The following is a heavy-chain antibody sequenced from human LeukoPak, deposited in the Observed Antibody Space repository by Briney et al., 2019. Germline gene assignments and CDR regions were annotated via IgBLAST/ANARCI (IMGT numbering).Heavy chain of an antibody. CDR2: INSDGSST. J-gene: IGHJ5*02. D-gene: IGHD3-10*01. V-gene: IGHV3-74*01. Sequence: GSLRLSCAASGFTFSSYRMHWVRQAPGKGLVWVSRINSDGSSTSYADSVKGRFTISRDNSKNTLYLQMNSLRAEDTAVYYCTKEGLPSGSSWSAWFDPWGQGTLVTVSS. CDR3: TKEGLPSGSSWSAWFDP. CDR1: GFTFSSYR.